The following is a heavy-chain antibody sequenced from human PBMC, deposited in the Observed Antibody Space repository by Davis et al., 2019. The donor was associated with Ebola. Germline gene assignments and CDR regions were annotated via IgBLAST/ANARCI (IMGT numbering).Heavy chain of an antibody. CDR3: TRDSAVVFFDY. CDR1: GFSFSNYA. Sequence: GESLKISCAASGFSFSNYAMSWVRQAPGKGLEWVSYTSCCNGRTYYADSVKGRFTSSRDSATNSVHLQMDSLRADDTAVYYCTRDSAVVFFDYWSQGTLVTVSS. J-gene: IGHJ4*02. V-gene: IGHV3-23*01. D-gene: IGHD5-18*01. CDR2: TSCCNGRT.